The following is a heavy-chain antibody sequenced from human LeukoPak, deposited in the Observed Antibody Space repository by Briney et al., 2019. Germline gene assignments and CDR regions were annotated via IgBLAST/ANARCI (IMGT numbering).Heavy chain of an antibody. CDR1: GFTFSSYA. CDR3: ARSPYDILTGYSYYFDY. J-gene: IGHJ4*02. V-gene: IGHV3-30-3*01. Sequence: PGGSLRLSCAASGFTFSSYAMHWVRQAPGKGLEWVAVISYDGSNKYYADSVKGRFTISRDNSKNTLYLQMNSLRAEDTAVYYCARSPYDILTGYSYYFDYWGQGTLVTVSS. CDR2: ISYDGSNK. D-gene: IGHD3-9*01.